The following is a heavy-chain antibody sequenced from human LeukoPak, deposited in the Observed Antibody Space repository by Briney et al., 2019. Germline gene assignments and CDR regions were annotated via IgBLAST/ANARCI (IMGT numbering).Heavy chain of an antibody. CDR1: GFTFSSYC. CDR2: ISGNGGST. Sequence: PGGSLRLSCAASGFTFSSYCMSWVRQAPGKGLEWVSPISGNGGSTYYADSVKGRFTISRDNSKNTLYLQMNSQRAEDTAVYYCAKDYQLLYAAYFQGWGRGTLVPVSS. D-gene: IGHD2-2*02. CDR3: AKDYQLLYAAYFQG. V-gene: IGHV3-23*01. J-gene: IGHJ1*01.